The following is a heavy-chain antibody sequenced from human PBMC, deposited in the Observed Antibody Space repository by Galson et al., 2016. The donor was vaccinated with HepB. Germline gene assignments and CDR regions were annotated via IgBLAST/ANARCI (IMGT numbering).Heavy chain of an antibody. Sequence: SVKVSCKASGYIFTSYGITWVRQAPGQGLEWVGWISCKNGNTKYAEKFQGRVTMTADSSWTTAYMELRSLTSDDTAVYYCARDLNERGLRLVAWLDPWGQGTLVTVSS. CDR1: GYIFTSYG. V-gene: IGHV1-18*01. CDR3: ARDLNERGLRLVAWLDP. J-gene: IGHJ5*02. CDR2: ISCKNGNT. D-gene: IGHD2-15*01.